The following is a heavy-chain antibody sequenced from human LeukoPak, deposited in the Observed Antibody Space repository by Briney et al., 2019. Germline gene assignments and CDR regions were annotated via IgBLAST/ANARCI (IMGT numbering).Heavy chain of an antibody. CDR3: ARARYYYDSSGYYDY. CDR1: GGTFSSYA. Sequence: AASVKVSCKASGGTFSSYAISWVRQAPGQGLEWMEGIIPIFGTANYAQKFQGRVTITTDESTGTAYMELSSLRSEDTAVYYCARARYYYDSSGYYDYWGQGTLVTVSS. D-gene: IGHD3-22*01. CDR2: IIPIFGTA. J-gene: IGHJ4*02. V-gene: IGHV1-69*05.